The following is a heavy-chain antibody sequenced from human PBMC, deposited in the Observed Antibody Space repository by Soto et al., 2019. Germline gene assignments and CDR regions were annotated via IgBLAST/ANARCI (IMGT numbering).Heavy chain of an antibody. V-gene: IGHV3-64D*08. CDR2: FSSNGGST. J-gene: IGHJ6*02. CDR1: GFTFSSYA. D-gene: IGHD4-17*01. CDR3: VKDARLTTVVTPVCLSHSCCMDV. Sequence: PGGSLRLSCSASGFTFSSYAMHWVRQAPGKGLEYVSAFSSNGGSTYYADSVKGRFTISRDNSKNTLYLQMSGLRAEDTAVYYCVKDARLTTVVTPVCLSHSCCMDVWGQGTTVTVSS.